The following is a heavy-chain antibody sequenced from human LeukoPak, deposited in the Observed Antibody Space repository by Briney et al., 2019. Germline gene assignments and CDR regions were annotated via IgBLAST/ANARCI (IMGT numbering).Heavy chain of an antibody. CDR2: IIPIFGTA. V-gene: IGHV1-69*05. J-gene: IGHJ4*02. D-gene: IGHD6-6*01. CDR1: GGTFSSYA. Sequence: ASVKVSCKASGGTFSSYAISWVRQAPGQGLEWMGGIIPIFGTANYAQKFQGRVTITTDESTSTAYMELSSQRSEDTAVYYCAGYSSSPGYFDYWGQGTLVTVSS. CDR3: AGYSSSPGYFDY.